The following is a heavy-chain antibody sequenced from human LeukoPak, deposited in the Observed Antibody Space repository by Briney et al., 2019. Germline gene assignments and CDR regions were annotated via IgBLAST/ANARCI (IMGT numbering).Heavy chain of an antibody. V-gene: IGHV3-33*06. CDR1: GFTFSSYG. CDR3: AKDLGGNSGPDY. J-gene: IGHJ4*02. CDR2: IWYDGSNK. Sequence: GGSLRLSCAASGFTFSSYGMHWVRQAPGKGLEWVAVIWYDGSNKYYADSVKGRFTISRDNSKNTLYLQMNSLRAEDTAVYYCAKDLGGNSGPDYWGQGTLVTVSS. D-gene: IGHD4-23*01.